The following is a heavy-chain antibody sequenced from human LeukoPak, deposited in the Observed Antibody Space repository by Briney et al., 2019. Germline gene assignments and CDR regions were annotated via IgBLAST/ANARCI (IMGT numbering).Heavy chain of an antibody. Sequence: PGRSLRLSCAASGFTFSDYYMSWIRQAPGKGLEWVSYISSSGSTIYYADSVKGRFTISRDNAKNSLYLQMNSLRAEDTAVYYCATSTPLSGSYSGPLDYWGQGTLVTVSS. D-gene: IGHD1-26*01. CDR1: GFTFSDYY. V-gene: IGHV3-11*04. J-gene: IGHJ4*02. CDR2: ISSSGSTI. CDR3: ATSTPLSGSYSGPLDY.